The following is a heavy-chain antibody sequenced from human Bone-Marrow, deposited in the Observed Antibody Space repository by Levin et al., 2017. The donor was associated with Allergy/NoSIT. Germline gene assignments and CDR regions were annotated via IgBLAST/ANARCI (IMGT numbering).Heavy chain of an antibody. CDR3: AKDKDGSSWFSYYHFGMDV. J-gene: IGHJ6*02. D-gene: IGHD6-13*01. CDR2: ISRSGDTI. V-gene: IGHV3-23*01. Sequence: SCEASGFTFSSYAMSWVRQAPGKGLEWVSTISRSGDTIYDADSVKGRFTISRDNSKKTLYLQINSLRGEDTARYYCAKDKDGSSWFSYYHFGMDVWGQGTTVTVSS. CDR1: GFTFSSYA.